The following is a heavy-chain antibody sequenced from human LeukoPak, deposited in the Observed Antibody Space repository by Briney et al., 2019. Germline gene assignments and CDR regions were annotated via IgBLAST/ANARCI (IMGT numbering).Heavy chain of an antibody. V-gene: IGHV3-11*03. CDR1: GFTFSDYY. D-gene: IGHD2-2*01. CDR2: ISSSSSYT. CDR3: ASFPYCSSTSCSSP. Sequence: GGFLRLSCAASGFTFSDYYMSWIRQAPGKGLEWVSYISSSSSYTNYADSVKGRFTISRDNAKNSLYLQMNSLRAEDTAVYYCASFPYCSSTSCSSPWGQGTLVTVSS. J-gene: IGHJ5*02.